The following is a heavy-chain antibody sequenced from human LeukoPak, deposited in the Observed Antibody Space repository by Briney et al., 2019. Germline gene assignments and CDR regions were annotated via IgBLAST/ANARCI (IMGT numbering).Heavy chain of an antibody. J-gene: IGHJ6*04. V-gene: IGHV4-31*03. CDR2: IYYSGST. CDR3: SSAVGPTAKDYYGMDV. Sequence: PSQTLSLTCTVSGGSISSGGYYWSWIRQHPGKGLEWIGYIYYSGSTYYNPSLKSRVTISVDTSKNQFSLKLSSVTAAETALDYCSSAVGPTAKDYYGMDVWGKGTTVTVSS. D-gene: IGHD2-2*01. CDR1: GGSISSGGYY.